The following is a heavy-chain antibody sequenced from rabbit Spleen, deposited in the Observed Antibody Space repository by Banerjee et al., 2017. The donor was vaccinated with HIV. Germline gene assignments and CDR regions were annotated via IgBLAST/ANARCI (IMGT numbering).Heavy chain of an antibody. CDR2: ITSTDDI. CDR1: GFSFSSSYY. V-gene: IGHV1S40*01. J-gene: IGHJ4*01. D-gene: IGHD1-1*01. Sequence: QSLEESGGDLVKPGASLTLTCTASGFSFSSSYYMCWVRQAPGKGLEWIGHITSTDDIYYATWAKGQVTISKPSSTTVTLQLTSLTVADTATYFCARRNGFSGYYFDLWGPGTLVT. CDR3: ARRNGFSGYYFDL.